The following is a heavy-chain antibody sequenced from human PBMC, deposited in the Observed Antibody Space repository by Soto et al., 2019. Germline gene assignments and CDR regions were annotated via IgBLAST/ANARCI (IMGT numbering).Heavy chain of an antibody. V-gene: IGHV3-30*18. CDR3: AKTAGYDYVWGSSGLDP. CDR1: GFTFSSFG. Sequence: PGGSLRLSCAASGFTFSSFGMHWVRQAPGKGLEWVAVISYDGSNKYYAESVKGRFTISRDDSKNTLYLQMNSLRPEDTAVYHCAKTAGYDYVWGSSGLDPWDQGTLVTVSS. D-gene: IGHD3-16*01. J-gene: IGHJ5*02. CDR2: ISYDGSNK.